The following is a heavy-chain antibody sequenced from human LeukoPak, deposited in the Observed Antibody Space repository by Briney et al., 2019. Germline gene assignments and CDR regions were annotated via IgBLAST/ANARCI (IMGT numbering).Heavy chain of an antibody. Sequence: GALRLSCAASGFTFSSYWMSWVRQAPGKGLEWVANIKQEGSEKYYVDSVKGRFTISRDNAKNSLYLQMNSLSAEDTAVYYCARGWLALYYYYYGMDVWGQGTTVTVSS. V-gene: IGHV3-7*01. D-gene: IGHD3-9*01. CDR2: IKQEGSEK. J-gene: IGHJ6*02. CDR1: GFTFSSYW. CDR3: ARGWLALYYYYYGMDV.